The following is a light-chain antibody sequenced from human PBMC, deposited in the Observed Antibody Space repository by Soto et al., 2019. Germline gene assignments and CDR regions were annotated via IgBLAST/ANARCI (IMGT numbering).Light chain of an antibody. V-gene: IGKV1-6*01. CDR3: LQDYNYPLT. J-gene: IGKJ4*01. CDR2: AAS. CDR1: QAIRND. Sequence: AIQMTQSPSSLSASIGDRVTITCRASQAIRNDLGWFQQKPGKAPKLLISAASSLHSGVPSRFSGSGSGTDFTLTISSLQPEDSATYYCLQDYNYPLTCGGGTKVEIK.